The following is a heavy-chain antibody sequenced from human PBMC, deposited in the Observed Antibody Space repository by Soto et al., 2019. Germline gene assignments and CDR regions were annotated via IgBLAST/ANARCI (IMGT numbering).Heavy chain of an antibody. CDR1: GFTFSSYA. Sequence: EVQLLESGGGLVQPGGSLRLSCAASGFTFSSYAMSWVRQAPGKGLEWVSAISGSGGSTYYADSVKGRSTISRDNSKNTLYLQMNSLRAEDTAVYYCAKDGVVAANYGDYYDYWGQGTLVTVSS. J-gene: IGHJ4*02. CDR2: ISGSGGST. V-gene: IGHV3-23*01. CDR3: AKDGVVAANYGDYYDY. D-gene: IGHD2-15*01.